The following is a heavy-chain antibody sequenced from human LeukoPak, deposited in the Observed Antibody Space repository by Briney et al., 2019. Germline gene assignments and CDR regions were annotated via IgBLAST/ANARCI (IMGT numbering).Heavy chain of an antibody. CDR3: ARNVGWYSHDS. J-gene: IGHJ4*02. CDR1: GDSLSSHY. CDR2: IYGSGST. Sequence: SETLSLTCTVTGDSLSSHYWSWIRQPPGKGLEWIGYIYGSGSTHYDPSLRSRVTISEDTSKNQFSLKLTSVTAADTAVYYCARNVGWYSHDSWGQGTLVTVSS. D-gene: IGHD6-19*01. V-gene: IGHV4-59*08.